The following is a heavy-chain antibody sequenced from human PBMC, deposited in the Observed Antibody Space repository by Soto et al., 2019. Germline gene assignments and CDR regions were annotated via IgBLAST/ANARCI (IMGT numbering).Heavy chain of an antibody. V-gene: IGHV3-30-3*01. Sequence: QVQLVESGGDMVQPGRSLRLSCAASGFTFSNYAMHWVRQAPGKGLEWITVISTDETIKIYADSVKGRFTISRDNSKNTRYLEMNSLLVADTAVYYCAREDDSSGYAGTFQYWGQGTLVTVSA. D-gene: IGHD3-22*01. CDR3: AREDDSSGYAGTFQY. CDR2: ISTDETIK. CDR1: GFTFSNYA. J-gene: IGHJ1*01.